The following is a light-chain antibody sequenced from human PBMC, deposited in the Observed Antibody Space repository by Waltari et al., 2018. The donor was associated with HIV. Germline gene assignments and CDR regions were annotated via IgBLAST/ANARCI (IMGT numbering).Light chain of an antibody. CDR1: SSTIGAGYD. CDR3: QSYDSSLSGSFV. CDR2: ADD. J-gene: IGLJ1*01. V-gene: IGLV1-40*01. Sequence: QSVLTQPPSVSGAPGQRVTISCTGSSSTIGAGYDVHWFPQLPGTAPKLLIYADDNRPSGVPDRFSGSKSGTSASLAITGLQAEDEADYYCQSYDSSLSGSFVFGTGTKVTVL.